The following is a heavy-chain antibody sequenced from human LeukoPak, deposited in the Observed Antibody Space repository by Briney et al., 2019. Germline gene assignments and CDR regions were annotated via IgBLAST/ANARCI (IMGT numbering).Heavy chain of an antibody. D-gene: IGHD4-11*01. Sequence: GGSLRLSCAASGFTFSSYWMSWVRQAPGKGLEWVASIKQDGTEKYYVDSVKGRFTISKDNAKNSLYLQMNSLRAEDTAVYYCAREDHSIYEYWGQGTLVTVSS. V-gene: IGHV3-7*01. CDR2: IKQDGTEK. CDR1: GFTFSSYW. J-gene: IGHJ4*02. CDR3: AREDHSIYEY.